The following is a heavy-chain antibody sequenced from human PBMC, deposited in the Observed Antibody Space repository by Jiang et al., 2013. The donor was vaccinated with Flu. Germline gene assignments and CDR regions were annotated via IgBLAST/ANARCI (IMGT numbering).Heavy chain of an antibody. CDR3: ARGGYFRFDV. D-gene: IGHD3-16*01. CDR1: GGSISSNHW. CDR2: IYHSGNI. Sequence: PSGTLSLICAVSGGSISSNHWWSWARQPPGKGLEWIGEIYHSGNINYNPSLKSRVTLSVDKSKNQFSLNLNSMTAADAAVYYCARGGYFRFDVWGQGTTVIVSS. V-gene: IGHV4-4*02. J-gene: IGHJ6*02.